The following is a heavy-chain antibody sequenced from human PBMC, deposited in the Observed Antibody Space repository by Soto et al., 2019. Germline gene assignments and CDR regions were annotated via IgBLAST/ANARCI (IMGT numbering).Heavy chain of an antibody. CDR3: AKDIVSSGWQTNDYYYYGMDV. D-gene: IGHD6-19*01. J-gene: IGHJ6*02. CDR1: GFTFDDYT. Sequence: GSLRLSCAASGFTFDDYTMHWVRQAPGKGLEWVSLISWDGGSTYYADSVKGRFTISRDNSKNSLYLQMNSLRTEDTALYYCAKDIVSSGWQTNDYYYYGMDVWGQGTTVTAP. CDR2: ISWDGGST. V-gene: IGHV3-43*01.